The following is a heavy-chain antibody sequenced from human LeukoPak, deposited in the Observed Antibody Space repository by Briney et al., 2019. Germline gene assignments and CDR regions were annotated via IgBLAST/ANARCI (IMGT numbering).Heavy chain of an antibody. J-gene: IGHJ4*02. D-gene: IGHD6-13*01. CDR3: AKGGSSWYFAPDY. CDR1: GFTFSSYS. CDR2: ISSSSSYI. Sequence: GGSLRLSCAASGFTFSSYSMNWVRQAPGKGLEWVSSISSSSSYIYYADSVKGRFTISRDNSKNTLYLQMNSLRAEDTALYYCAKGGSSWYFAPDYWGQGTLVTVSS. V-gene: IGHV3-21*04.